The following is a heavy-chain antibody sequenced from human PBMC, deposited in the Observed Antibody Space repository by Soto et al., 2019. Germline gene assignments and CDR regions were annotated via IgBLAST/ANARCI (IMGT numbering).Heavy chain of an antibody. Sequence: EVQLLESGGGLVNPGGSLRLSCAASGFTFSSYSMDWVRQAPGKGLEWVSSINPNSRYMFYADSVRGRFTIFRDYAKNSQHLQMNGLRGEDTGVYYFASHETRLTGDGFDIWGQGTLVTVSS. CDR1: GFTFSSYS. CDR3: ASHETRLTGDGFDI. CDR2: INPNSRYM. D-gene: IGHD7-27*01. V-gene: IGHV3-21*01. J-gene: IGHJ3*02.